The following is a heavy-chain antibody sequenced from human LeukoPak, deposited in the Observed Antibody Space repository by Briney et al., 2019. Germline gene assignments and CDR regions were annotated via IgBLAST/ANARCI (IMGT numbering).Heavy chain of an antibody. CDR3: ARVKVGAYYYGSGNRNWFDP. D-gene: IGHD3-10*01. J-gene: IGHJ5*02. V-gene: IGHV4-39*07. CDR2: ICYSGST. Sequence: SETLSLTCTVSGGSISSSSYYWGWIRQPPGKGLEWIGSICYSGSTYYNPSLKSRVTISVDTSKNQFSLKLSSVTAADTAVYYCARVKVGAYYYGSGNRNWFDPWGQGTLVTVSS. CDR1: GGSISSSSYY.